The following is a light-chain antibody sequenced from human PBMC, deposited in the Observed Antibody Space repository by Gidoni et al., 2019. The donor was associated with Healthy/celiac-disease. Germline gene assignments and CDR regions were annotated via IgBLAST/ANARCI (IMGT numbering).Light chain of an antibody. Sequence: DIQMTQAPSTLSASVGDEVTITCRASQSISSWLAWYQQKPGKAPKLLIYKASSLGSGVPSRFSGGVSGTEFALTSSSLQPDDFATSYCQQYNSYSWTFGQGTNVELK. CDR2: KAS. CDR3: QQYNSYSWT. CDR1: QSISSW. J-gene: IGKJ1*01. V-gene: IGKV1-5*03.